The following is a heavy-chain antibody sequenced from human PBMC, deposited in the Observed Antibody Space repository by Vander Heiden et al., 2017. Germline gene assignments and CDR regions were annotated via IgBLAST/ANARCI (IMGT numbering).Heavy chain of an antibody. Sequence: QGQLVDSGGGVVQPGRSLRLSCASSGFIFRSYAMHWVRQAPGKGLEWVAVMSYDGSNQYYAASVKGRFTISRDNSKNTLYLQMSSLRVEDTAVYYCSRELLWFGELSDPFDIWGQGTMVSVSS. D-gene: IGHD3-10*01. CDR3: SRELLWFGELSDPFDI. CDR2: MSYDGSNQ. V-gene: IGHV3-30*04. J-gene: IGHJ3*02. CDR1: GFIFRSYA.